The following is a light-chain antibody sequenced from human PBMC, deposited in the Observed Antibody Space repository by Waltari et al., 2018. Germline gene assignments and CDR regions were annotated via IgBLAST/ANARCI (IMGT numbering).Light chain of an antibody. CDR2: DAS. Sequence: DIQMTQSPSSLSASIGDRVTITCQASQDINNYLNWYQQTPGKAPKLLIYDASKLQTGVPSRFSGSGSGTDFTFTISSLQPEDIATYYCQQYDNVLPYTFGHGTKVEI. V-gene: IGKV1-33*01. J-gene: IGKJ2*01. CDR1: QDINNY. CDR3: QQYDNVLPYT.